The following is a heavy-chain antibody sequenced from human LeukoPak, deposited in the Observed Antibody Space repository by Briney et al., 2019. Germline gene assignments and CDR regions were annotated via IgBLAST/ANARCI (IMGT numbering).Heavy chain of an antibody. CDR3: AKGSITMVRGVTLPLGY. CDR2: ISGSGGST. D-gene: IGHD3-10*01. J-gene: IGHJ4*02. Sequence: GGSLRLSCAASGFTFSSYAMSWDRQAPGKGLEWVSAISGSGGSTYYADSVKGRFTISRDNSKNTLYLQMNSLRAEDTAVYYCAKGSITMVRGVTLPLGYWGQGTLVTVSS. V-gene: IGHV3-23*01. CDR1: GFTFSSYA.